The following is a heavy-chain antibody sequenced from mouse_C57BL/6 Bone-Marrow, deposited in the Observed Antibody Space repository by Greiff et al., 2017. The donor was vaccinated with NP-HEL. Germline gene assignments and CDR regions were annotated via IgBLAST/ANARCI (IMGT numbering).Heavy chain of an antibody. CDR1: GYSFTDYN. V-gene: IGHV1-39*01. CDR3: ARVDYLYYYAMDY. D-gene: IGHD2-4*01. Sequence: VQLKESGPELVKPGASVKISCKASGYSFTDYNMNWVKQSHGQGLEWIGVINPNYGTTSYNQKFKGKATLTVDQSSSTAYMQLNSLTSEDSAVYYGARVDYLYYYAMDYWGQGTSVTVSS. J-gene: IGHJ4*01. CDR2: INPNYGTT.